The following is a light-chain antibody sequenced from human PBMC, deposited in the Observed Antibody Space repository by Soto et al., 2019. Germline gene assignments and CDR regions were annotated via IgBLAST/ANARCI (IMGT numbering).Light chain of an antibody. CDR3: QQSYTCPET. J-gene: IGKJ1*01. CDR1: QDINNY. V-gene: IGKV1-39*01. CDR2: AAS. Sequence: IQMTQSPSSLSASVGDRVTITCRASQDINNYLNWYQQQPGKGPRLLIYAASNLQRGVPARFRGSGSGTDFTLTVSSLQPEDFATYYCQQSYTCPETFGQGTKVEIK.